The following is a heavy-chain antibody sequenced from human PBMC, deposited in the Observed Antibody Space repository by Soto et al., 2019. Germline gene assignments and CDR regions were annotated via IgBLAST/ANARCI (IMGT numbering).Heavy chain of an antibody. J-gene: IGHJ4*02. CDR3: VRLEVRV. D-gene: IGHD1-1*01. CDR1: GYSFSEYH. CDR2: INTNSGGA. V-gene: IGHV1-2*02. Sequence: ASVKVSCKTSGYSFSEYHMHWVRQAPGRGLEWIGWINTNSGGATYAEKFQGRVTMTRDTSISTAYMEVTNLKSDDTAVYYCVRLEVRVWGQGAPVTVSS.